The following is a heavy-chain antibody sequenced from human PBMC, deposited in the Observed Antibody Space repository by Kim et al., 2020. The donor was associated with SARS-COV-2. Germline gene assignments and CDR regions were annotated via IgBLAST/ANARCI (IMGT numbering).Heavy chain of an antibody. J-gene: IGHJ3*02. CDR1: GGSISSGGYS. Sequence: SETLSLTCAVSGGSISSGGYSWSWIRQPPGKGLEWIGYIYHSGSTYYNPSLKSRVTISVDRSKNQFSLKLSSVTAADTAVYYCARDRPYYDILTGYYRDDAFDIWCRGTMVTVSS. D-gene: IGHD3-9*01. V-gene: IGHV4-30-2*01. CDR3: ARDRPYYDILTGYYRDDAFDI. CDR2: IYHSGST.